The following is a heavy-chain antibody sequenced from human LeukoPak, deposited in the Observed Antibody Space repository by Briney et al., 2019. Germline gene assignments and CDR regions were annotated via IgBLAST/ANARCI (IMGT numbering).Heavy chain of an antibody. CDR1: GYTFTSYG. CDR2: ISAYNGNT. J-gene: IGHJ6*02. V-gene: IGHV1-18*01. Sequence: HVASVKVSCKASGYTFTSYGISWVRQAPGQGLEWMGWISAYNGNTSYAQKLQGRVTMTTDTSTSTAYMELRSLRSDDTAVYYCARDTAAAGQGYYYYYGMDVWGQGTTVTVSS. D-gene: IGHD6-13*01. CDR3: ARDTAAAGQGYYYYYGMDV.